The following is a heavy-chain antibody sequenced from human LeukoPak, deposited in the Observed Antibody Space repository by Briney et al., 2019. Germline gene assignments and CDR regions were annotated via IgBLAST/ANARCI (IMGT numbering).Heavy chain of an antibody. CDR2: VYYRGTT. D-gene: IGHD4-23*01. CDR3: ARDLEHGGNSIWYFDL. Sequence: SETLSLTCAISGXSISSYYWSWIRQPPGKGLEWVGYVYYRGTTNYNPSLKSRVTISVDTSKNQFSLKLSSVTAADTAVYYCARDLEHGGNSIWYFDLWGRGTLVTVSS. J-gene: IGHJ2*01. V-gene: IGHV4-59*01. CDR1: GXSISSYY.